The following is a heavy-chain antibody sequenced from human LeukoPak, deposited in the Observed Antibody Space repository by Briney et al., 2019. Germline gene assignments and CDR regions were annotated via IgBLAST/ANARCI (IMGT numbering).Heavy chain of an antibody. J-gene: IGHJ4*02. CDR1: GYSFTSHW. CDR2: IHPPDSNT. V-gene: IGHV5-51*01. D-gene: IGHD6-19*01. CDR3: AKQGGDSSSGNWQTLDN. Sequence: GESLKISCKGSGYSFTSHWMGWVRQMPGKGLELMGIIHPPDSNTRYSPSFQGQVTISVDKSISTAYLQWSSLKASDSAMYYCAKQGGDSSSGNWQTLDNWGQGTLVTVSS.